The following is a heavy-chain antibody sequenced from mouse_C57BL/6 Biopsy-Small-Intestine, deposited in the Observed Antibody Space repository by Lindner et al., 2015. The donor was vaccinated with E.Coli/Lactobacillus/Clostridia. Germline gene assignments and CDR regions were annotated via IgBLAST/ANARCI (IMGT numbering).Heavy chain of an antibody. CDR3: ARDGGSSTYTMDY. CDR1: GYTFTDHE. J-gene: IGHJ4*01. V-gene: IGHV1-15*01. CDR2: IDPGAGGA. D-gene: IGHD1-1*01. Sequence: VQLQESGAELVRPGASVTLSCEASGYTFTDHEMHWVKQTPVHGLEWIGAIDPGAGGAAYSQKFKDKAVLTAAKSSSTAYMELHSLTSEDSAVYYCARDGGSSTYTMDYWGQGTSVTVSS.